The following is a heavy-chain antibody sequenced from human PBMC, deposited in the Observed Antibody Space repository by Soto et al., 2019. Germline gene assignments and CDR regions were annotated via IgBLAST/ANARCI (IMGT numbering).Heavy chain of an antibody. Sequence: SEALSLLGSISGGSVSRNSTPWNWISQSPSRGLSWLGRIYYRSKWYNDYAVSVKSRIIINSDTSKNQFSLQLNSVTPEDTAVYFCTRYNWNDGRKMDVWGQGTTVTVSS. CDR3: TRYNWNDGRKMDV. CDR1: GGSVSRNSTP. D-gene: IGHD1-1*01. CDR2: IYYRSKWYN. J-gene: IGHJ6*02. V-gene: IGHV6-1*01.